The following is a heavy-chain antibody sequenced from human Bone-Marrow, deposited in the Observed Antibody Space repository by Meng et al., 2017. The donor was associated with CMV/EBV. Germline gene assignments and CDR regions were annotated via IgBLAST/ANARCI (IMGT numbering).Heavy chain of an antibody. Sequence: GGSLRLSCAASGFTFSSYWMSWVRQAPGKGLEWVSYISSSGSTIYYADSVKGRFTISRDNAKNSLYLQMNSLRSEDTAMYYCARAGVGGNSSFDPWGQGTLVTVSS. CDR1: GFTFSSYW. CDR3: ARAGVGGNSSFDP. CDR2: ISSSGSTI. J-gene: IGHJ5*02. D-gene: IGHD4-23*01. V-gene: IGHV3-48*04.